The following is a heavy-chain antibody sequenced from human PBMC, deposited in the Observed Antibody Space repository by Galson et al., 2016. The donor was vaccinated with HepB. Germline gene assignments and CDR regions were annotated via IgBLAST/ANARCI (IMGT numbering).Heavy chain of an antibody. CDR2: IYSNGNT. Sequence: ETLSLTCTVSAGSVNSRTYYWTWIRQSPGKALEWIGYIYSNGNTKYNPSLGSRVTISLDKSTNQFSLNLSSVTAADTAVYFCARDRDRYFDHWGHGILVTVSS. D-gene: IGHD3-16*02. J-gene: IGHJ4*01. V-gene: IGHV4-61*01. CDR1: AGSVNSRTYY. CDR3: ARDRDRYFDH.